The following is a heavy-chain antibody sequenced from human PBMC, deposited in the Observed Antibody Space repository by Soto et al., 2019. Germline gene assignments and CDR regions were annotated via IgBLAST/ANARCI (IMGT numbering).Heavy chain of an antibody. J-gene: IGHJ4*02. CDR2: IYHSGST. Sequence: TLSLTCAVSGGSISSSNWWSWVRQPPGKGLEWIGEIYHSGSTNYNPSLKSRVTISVDKSKNQFSLKLNSVTAADTAVYYCARDGGVTGIAAAGIGYWGQGTLVTVSS. CDR1: GGSISSSNW. D-gene: IGHD6-13*01. V-gene: IGHV4-4*02. CDR3: ARDGGVTGIAAAGIGY.